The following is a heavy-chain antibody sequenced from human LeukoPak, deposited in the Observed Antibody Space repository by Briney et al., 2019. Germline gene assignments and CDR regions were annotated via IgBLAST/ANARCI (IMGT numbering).Heavy chain of an antibody. D-gene: IGHD6-19*01. J-gene: IGHJ4*02. CDR1: GFTFSSYA. CDR3: ARESETSGWYDY. V-gene: IGHV3-43*02. CDR2: ISGDGGST. Sequence: PGRSLRLSCAASGFTFSSYAIHWVRQAPGKGLEWVSLISGDGGSTFYADSVRGRFTISRDNTRKSLSLQMSSLRSEDTALYYCARESETSGWYDYWGQGTLVTVSS.